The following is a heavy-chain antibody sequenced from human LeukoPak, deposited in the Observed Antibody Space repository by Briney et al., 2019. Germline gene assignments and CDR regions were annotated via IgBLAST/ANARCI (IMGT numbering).Heavy chain of an antibody. Sequence: ASVKVSCKASGYTFTGYYMHWVRQAPGQGLEWMGWINPNSGGTNYAQKFQGRVTMTRDTSISTAYMELSRLRSDDTAVYYCARDVSAHDAFDIWGQGTMATVSS. CDR1: GYTFTGYY. CDR3: ARDVSAHDAFDI. J-gene: IGHJ3*02. CDR2: INPNSGGT. D-gene: IGHD3-3*01. V-gene: IGHV1-2*02.